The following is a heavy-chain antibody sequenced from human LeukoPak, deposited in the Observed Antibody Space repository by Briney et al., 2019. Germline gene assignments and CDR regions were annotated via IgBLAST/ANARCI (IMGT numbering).Heavy chain of an antibody. CDR3: ARAGGLSGTQSNPLDCSSTSCPSIAAKGAFDI. Sequence: GASVKVPCKASGYTFTSYAISWVRQAPGQGLEWMGGIIPIFGTANYAQKFQGRVTITTDESTSTAYMELSSLRSEDTAVYYCARAGGLSGTQSNPLDCSSTSCPSIAAKGAFDIWGQGTMVTVSS. D-gene: IGHD2-2*01. CDR2: IIPIFGTA. J-gene: IGHJ3*02. CDR1: GYTFTSYA. V-gene: IGHV1-69*05.